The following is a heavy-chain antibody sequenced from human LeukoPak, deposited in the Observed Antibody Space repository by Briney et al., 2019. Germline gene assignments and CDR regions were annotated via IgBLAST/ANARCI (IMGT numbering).Heavy chain of an antibody. CDR1: GFTFSSYS. V-gene: IGHV3-21*01. CDR2: ISSSSSYI. J-gene: IGHJ4*02. CDR3: AKQGIAAEGGY. D-gene: IGHD6-13*01. Sequence: GGSLRLSCAASGFTFSSYSMNRVRQAPGKGLEWVSSISSSSSYIYYADSVKGRFTISRDNAKNSLYLQMNSLRAEDTAVYYCAKQGIAAEGGYWGQGTLVTVSS.